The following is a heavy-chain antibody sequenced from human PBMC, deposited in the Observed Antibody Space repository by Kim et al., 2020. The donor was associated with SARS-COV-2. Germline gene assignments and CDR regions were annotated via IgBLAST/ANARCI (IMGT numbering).Heavy chain of an antibody. Sequence: ASVKVSCKASGYTFTSYGISWVRQAPGQGLEWMGWISAYNGNTNYAQKLQGRVTMTTDTSTSTAYMELRSLRSDDTAVYYCAREGGSYCGGDCYEVWGNWFDPWGQGTLVTVSS. CDR2: ISAYNGNT. J-gene: IGHJ5*02. V-gene: IGHV1-18*01. D-gene: IGHD2-21*02. CDR1: GYTFTSYG. CDR3: AREGGSYCGGDCYEVWGNWFDP.